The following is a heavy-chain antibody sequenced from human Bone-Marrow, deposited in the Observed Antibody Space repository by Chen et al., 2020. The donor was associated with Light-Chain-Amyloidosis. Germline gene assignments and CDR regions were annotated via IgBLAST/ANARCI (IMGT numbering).Heavy chain of an antibody. D-gene: IGHD6-19*01. CDR3: VRGRGSGWLLDF. V-gene: IGHV3-48*03. J-gene: IGHJ4*02. CDR1: GFTFSIFE. CDR2: ITESSGVT. Sequence: EVQLVESGGGLVHPGGSLRLSCAASGFTFSIFEMNWVRQAPGKGLEWISYITESSGVTRSADSVRGRFTISRDNFRNSLYLQMESLRVEDTGVYYCVRGRGSGWLLDFWGQGSLVTVSS.